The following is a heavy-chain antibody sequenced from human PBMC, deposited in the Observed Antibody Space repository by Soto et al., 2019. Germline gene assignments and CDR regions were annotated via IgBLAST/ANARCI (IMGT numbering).Heavy chain of an antibody. CDR1: GGTFSSHA. V-gene: IGHV1-69*01. Sequence: QVQLVQSGAEVKKPGSSVKVSCKASGGTFSSHAISWVRQAPGQGLEWMGGIIPIFGTANYAQKFQGRVTITADESTSTAYMELSSLRSEDTAVYYCAREAEAVQHYYYYYGMDVWGQGTTVTVSS. CDR2: IIPIFGTA. D-gene: IGHD1-1*01. CDR3: AREAEAVQHYYYYYGMDV. J-gene: IGHJ6*02.